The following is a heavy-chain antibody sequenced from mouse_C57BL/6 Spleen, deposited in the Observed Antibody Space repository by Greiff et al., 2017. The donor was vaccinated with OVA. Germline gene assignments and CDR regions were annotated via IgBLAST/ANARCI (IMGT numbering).Heavy chain of an antibody. CDR1: GYTFTSYW. J-gene: IGHJ3*01. CDR2: IDPNSGGT. Sequence: QVHVKQPGAELVKPGASVKLSCKASGYTFTSYWMHWVKQRPGRGLEWIGMIDPNSGGTKYNEKFKSKATLTVDKPSSTAYMQLSSLTSEDSAVYYCARGGTGSSERFAYWGQGTLVTVSA. D-gene: IGHD1-1*01. V-gene: IGHV1-72*01. CDR3: ARGGTGSSERFAY.